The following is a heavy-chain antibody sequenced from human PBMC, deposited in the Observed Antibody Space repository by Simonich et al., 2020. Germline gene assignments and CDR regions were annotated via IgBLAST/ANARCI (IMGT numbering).Heavy chain of an antibody. V-gene: IGHV3-7*01. J-gene: IGHJ3*02. Sequence: EVQLVESGGGLVQPGGSLRLSCAASGFTFSSYWMSWVRQAPGKGWGGVANIKQDGSEKDYVDSVKGRFTISRDNAKNSLYLQMNSLRAEDTAVYYCACLGTGDAFDIWGQGTMVTVSS. CDR3: ACLGTGDAFDI. CDR1: GFTFSSYW. D-gene: IGHD3-9*01. CDR2: IKQDGSEK.